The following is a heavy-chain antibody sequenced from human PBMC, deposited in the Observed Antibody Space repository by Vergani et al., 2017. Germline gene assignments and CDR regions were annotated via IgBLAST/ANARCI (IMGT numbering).Heavy chain of an antibody. CDR2: INPSGGST. Sequence: QVQLVQSGAEVKKPGASVKVSCKASGYTFTSYYMHWVRQAPGQGLEWMGIINPSGGSTSYAQKFQGRVTMTRDTSTSTDYMELSSLRSEDTAVYYCARDGWELLGWFDPWGQGTLVTVSS. CDR3: ARDGWELLGWFDP. J-gene: IGHJ5*02. CDR1: GYTFTSYY. V-gene: IGHV1-46*03. D-gene: IGHD1-26*01.